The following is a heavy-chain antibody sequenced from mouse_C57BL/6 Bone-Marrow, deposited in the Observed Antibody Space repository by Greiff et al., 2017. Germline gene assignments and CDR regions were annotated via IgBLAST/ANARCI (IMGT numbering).Heavy chain of an antibody. CDR1: GYTFTDYY. D-gene: IGHD1-1*01. CDR3: AVVATDY. Sequence: EVQLQQSGPELVKPGASVKISCKASGYTFTDYYMNWVKQSHGKSLEWIGDINPNNGGTSYNQKFKGKAPLTVDKSSSTAYMELRSLTSEDSAVYYCAVVATDYWGQGTTLTVSS. V-gene: IGHV1-26*01. CDR2: INPNNGGT. J-gene: IGHJ2*01.